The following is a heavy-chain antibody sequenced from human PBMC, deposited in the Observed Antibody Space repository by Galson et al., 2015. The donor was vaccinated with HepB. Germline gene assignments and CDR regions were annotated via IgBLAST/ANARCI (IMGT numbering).Heavy chain of an antibody. CDR3: ARPFSKYSSGWYPPDC. V-gene: IGHV1-2*02. Sequence: SVKVSCKASGSSFSDYYIHWVRQAPGQGLEWMGWINCKSGGTNYPQKFEGRVTMTRDTSISTAYMELSRLTSDDTAVYYCARPFSKYSSGWYPPDCWGQGTLVTVSS. D-gene: IGHD6-19*01. CDR2: INCKSGGT. CDR1: GSSFSDYY. J-gene: IGHJ4*02.